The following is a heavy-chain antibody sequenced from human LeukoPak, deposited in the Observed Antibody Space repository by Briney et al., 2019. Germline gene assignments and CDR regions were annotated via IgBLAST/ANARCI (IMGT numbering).Heavy chain of an antibody. V-gene: IGHV3-48*01. D-gene: IGHD2-2*01. CDR3: ARGAVVRYQLRGGPFFDY. CDR2: ISSSSSTI. Sequence: GGSLRLSCAASGFTFSSYSMNWVRQAPGKGLEWVSYISSSSSTIYYADSVKGRFTISRDNAKNSLYLQMNSLRAEDTAVYYCARGAVVRYQLRGGPFFDYWGLGTLVTVSS. J-gene: IGHJ4*02. CDR1: GFTFSSYS.